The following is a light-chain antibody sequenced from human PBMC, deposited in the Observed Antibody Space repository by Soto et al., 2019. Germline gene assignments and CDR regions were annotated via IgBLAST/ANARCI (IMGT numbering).Light chain of an antibody. J-gene: IGKJ5*01. CDR2: SAS. V-gene: IGKV1-27*01. Sequence: DIQMTQSPSSLSASVGDRVTITCRASQDISVYLAWYLQKPGKVPKLLIYSASTLQSGVPSRFSGSGSGTAFTLTISSLQPEDVATYYCQKFNTAPLTFGQGTRLEIK. CDR3: QKFNTAPLT. CDR1: QDISVY.